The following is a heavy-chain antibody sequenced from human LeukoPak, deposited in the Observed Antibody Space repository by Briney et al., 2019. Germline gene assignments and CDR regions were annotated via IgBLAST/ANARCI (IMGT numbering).Heavy chain of an antibody. CDR2: ITGGVAST. CDR1: GFTFSSCA. Sequence: GGSLRLSCAASGFTFSSCAMGWVRPAPGKGLEWVSGITGGVASTYYADSVKGRFTISRDNSKNTLYLQMNSLRAEDTATYYCAKVVGATPYYFDYWGQGTLVTVSS. D-gene: IGHD1-26*01. CDR3: AKVVGATPYYFDY. V-gene: IGHV3-23*01. J-gene: IGHJ4*02.